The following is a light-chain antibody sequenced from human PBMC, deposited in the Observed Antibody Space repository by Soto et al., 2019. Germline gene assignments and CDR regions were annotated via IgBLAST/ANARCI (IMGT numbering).Light chain of an antibody. CDR3: QQYGSSPRYT. CDR2: GAS. CDR1: QSVSSSY. Sequence: EIVLTQSPGTLSLSPGERTTLSCRASQSVSSSYLAWYQQKPGQAPSLLIYGASSRASGIPDRFSGSGSGTDFTLTISRLEPEDFAVYYCQQYGSSPRYTFGQGTKVEIK. J-gene: IGKJ2*01. V-gene: IGKV3-20*01.